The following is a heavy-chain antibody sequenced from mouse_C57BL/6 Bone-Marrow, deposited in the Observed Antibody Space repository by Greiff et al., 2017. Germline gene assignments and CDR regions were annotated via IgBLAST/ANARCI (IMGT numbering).Heavy chain of an antibody. Sequence: QVQLQQPGAELVKPGASVKLSCKASGYTFTSYWMQWVKQRPGQGLEWIGEIDPSDSYTNYNQKFKGKATLTVDTSSSTAYMQLSSLTSEDSAVYYCAYGNYAVYFDYWGQGTTLTVSS. D-gene: IGHD2-1*01. CDR1: GYTFTSYW. J-gene: IGHJ2*01. CDR3: AYGNYAVYFDY. V-gene: IGHV1-50*01. CDR2: IDPSDSYT.